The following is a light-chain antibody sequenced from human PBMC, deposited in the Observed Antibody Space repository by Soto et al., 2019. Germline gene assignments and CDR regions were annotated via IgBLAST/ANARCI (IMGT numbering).Light chain of an antibody. Sequence: QSALTQPASVSGSPGQSITVSCTGTSSDVGAYNLVSWYQQHPGKAPRLIIYEGTKRPSGISHRFSGFKSDNTASLTISGLRAEDEAHYHCCSYAGSRTFVFGGGTKVTVL. V-gene: IGLV2-23*01. CDR2: EGT. CDR1: SSDVGAYNL. CDR3: CSYAGSRTFV. J-gene: IGLJ3*02.